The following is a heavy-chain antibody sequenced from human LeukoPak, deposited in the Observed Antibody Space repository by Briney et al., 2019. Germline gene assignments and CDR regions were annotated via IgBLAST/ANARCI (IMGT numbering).Heavy chain of an antibody. Sequence: ASVKVSCKASGYTFTSYDINWVRQATGQGLEWMGWMNPNSGNTGSAQKFQGRVTMTRNTSISTAYMELSSLRSEDTAVYYCARAGAAAGTIYYYYYMDVWGKGTTVSISS. V-gene: IGHV1-8*01. CDR3: ARAGAAAGTIYYYYYMDV. CDR2: MNPNSGNT. D-gene: IGHD6-13*01. J-gene: IGHJ6*03. CDR1: GYTFTSYD.